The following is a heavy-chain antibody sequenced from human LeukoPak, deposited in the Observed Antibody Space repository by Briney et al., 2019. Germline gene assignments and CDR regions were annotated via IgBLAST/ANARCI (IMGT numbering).Heavy chain of an antibody. V-gene: IGHV4-34*01. D-gene: IGHD3/OR15-3a*01. CDR3: ARRRQRRTFDY. Sequence: SETLSLTCAVYGGAFSGYYWSWIRQPPRKGLEWIGEINHSGSTNYNPSLKSRVTISVDTSKNQFSLKLSSVTAADTAVYYCARRRQRRTFDYWGQGTLVTVSS. J-gene: IGHJ4*02. CDR2: INHSGST. CDR1: GGAFSGYY.